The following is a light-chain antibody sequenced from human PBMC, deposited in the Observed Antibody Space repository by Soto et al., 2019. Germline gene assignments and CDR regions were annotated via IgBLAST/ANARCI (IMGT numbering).Light chain of an antibody. Sequence: TQSPSSLSASVGDRVTITCXASQSISSYLNWYQQKPGKAPKRLIYAASSLQSGVPSRFSGSGSGTDFTLTISSLQPEDFATYYCQQSYSTPKTFGQGTKVEIK. CDR2: AAS. CDR3: QQSYSTPKT. CDR1: QSISSY. V-gene: IGKV1-39*01. J-gene: IGKJ1*01.